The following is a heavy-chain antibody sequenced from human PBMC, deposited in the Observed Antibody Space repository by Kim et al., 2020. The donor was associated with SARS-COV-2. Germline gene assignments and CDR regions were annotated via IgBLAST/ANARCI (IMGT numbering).Heavy chain of an antibody. J-gene: IGHJ6*04. D-gene: IGHD1-7*01. CDR3: ATSTSITGTRAIYYYYYGMDV. CDR1: GYTLTELS. CDR2: FDPEDGET. V-gene: IGHV1-24*01. Sequence: ASVKVSCKVSGYTLTELSMHWVRQAPGKGLEWMGVFDPEDGETIYAQKFQGRVTMTVDTSTDTAYMELSSLRSEDTAVYYCATSTSITGTRAIYYYYYGMDVWGEGTTVTVSS.